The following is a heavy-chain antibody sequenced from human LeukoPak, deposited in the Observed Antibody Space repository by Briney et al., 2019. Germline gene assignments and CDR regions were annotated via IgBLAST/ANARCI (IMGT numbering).Heavy chain of an antibody. V-gene: IGHV4-4*02. CDR2: VHLSGRT. CDR1: GGSISSTNW. Sequence: SGTLSLTCGVSGGSISSTNWWTWVRQPPGEGLEWIGEVHLSGRTNYNPSLKSRVTISVDPSTNQFSLKLSSVTAADTAVYFCARHQWLGPFDSWGQGTLVTVSS. CDR3: ARHQWLGPFDS. J-gene: IGHJ4*02. D-gene: IGHD6-19*01.